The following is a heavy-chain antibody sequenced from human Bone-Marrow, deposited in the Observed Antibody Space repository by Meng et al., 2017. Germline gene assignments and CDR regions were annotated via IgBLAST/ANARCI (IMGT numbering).Heavy chain of an antibody. Sequence: QVQLVESGGGVVQPGRSLRHSCVGSGYTFSNCGMHWVRQAPGKGLEWVAIIWSDGSHIKYADSVKGRFTISRDNSRNTLYLLMNSLIDDDTAVYYCARTGCGDQRIDRWGQGTLVTVSS. V-gene: IGHV3-33*01. CDR2: IWSDGSHI. CDR1: GYTFSNCG. CDR3: ARTGCGDQRIDR. D-gene: IGHD4-17*01. J-gene: IGHJ5*02.